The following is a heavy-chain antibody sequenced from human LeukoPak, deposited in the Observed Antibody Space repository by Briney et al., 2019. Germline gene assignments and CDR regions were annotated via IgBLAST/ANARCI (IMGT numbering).Heavy chain of an antibody. V-gene: IGHV3-23*01. CDR1: GFTFSSYG. D-gene: IGHD3-10*01. J-gene: IGHJ4*02. CDR3: AKFGWDSYYFDY. Sequence: GGSLRLSCAASGFTFSSYGMSWVRQAPGKGLEWVSAISGSGGSTYYADSVKGRFTISRDNSKNTLYLQMNSLRAEDTAVYYCAKFGWDSYYFDYWGQGTLVTVSS. CDR2: ISGSGGST.